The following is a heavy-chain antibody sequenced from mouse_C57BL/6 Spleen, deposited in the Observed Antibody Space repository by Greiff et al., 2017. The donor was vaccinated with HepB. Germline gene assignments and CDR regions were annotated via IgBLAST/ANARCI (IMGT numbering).Heavy chain of an antibody. CDR3: TRPPWFAY. J-gene: IGHJ3*01. CDR1: GFHFSDYG. CDR2: ISSGSSTI. V-gene: IGHV5-17*01. Sequence: EVRGVESGGGLVKPGGALKLSCVASGFHFSDYGMHWVRQAPEKGLEWVAYISSGSSTIYYAGTVKGRFTISRDNAKYTLFLQITSLRSEDTAMYYRTRPPWFAYGGQATLAT.